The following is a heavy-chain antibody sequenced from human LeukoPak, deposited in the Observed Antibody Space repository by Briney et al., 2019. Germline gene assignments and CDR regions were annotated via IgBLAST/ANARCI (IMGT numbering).Heavy chain of an antibody. D-gene: IGHD3-16*01. CDR2: ISAYNGNT. J-gene: IGHJ5*02. Sequence: ASVKVSCKASGYTFTSYGISWVRQAPGQGLEWMGWISAYNGNTNYAQKLQGRVTMTTDTSTSTAYMELRSLRSDDTAVYYCARGPGGGLRFGELYWFDPWGQGTLVTVSS. CDR1: GYTFTSYG. CDR3: ARGPGGGLRFGELYWFDP. V-gene: IGHV1-18*01.